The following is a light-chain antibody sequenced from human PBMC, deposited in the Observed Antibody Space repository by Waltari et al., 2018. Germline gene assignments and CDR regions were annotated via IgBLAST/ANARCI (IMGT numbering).Light chain of an antibody. Sequence: QSALTQPPSASGSPGQSVTISCAGSSSDVGGYEYVSWYQQHPGKAPKLMLFEVTKRPSVVPDRFAGSKAGNTASLTVSGLQTEDEADYYGSSYAGSNNFAVFGGGTKLTVL. J-gene: IGLJ2*01. V-gene: IGLV2-8*01. CDR2: EVT. CDR1: SSDVGGYEY. CDR3: SSYAGSNNFAV.